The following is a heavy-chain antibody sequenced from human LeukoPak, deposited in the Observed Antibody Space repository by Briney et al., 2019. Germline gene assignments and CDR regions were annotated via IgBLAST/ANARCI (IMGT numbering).Heavy chain of an antibody. V-gene: IGHV3-30*02. D-gene: IGHD3-9*01. CDR1: GFTFSSYG. J-gene: IGHJ6*03. CDR3: AKDPGYYDILTGYYRATPYYMDV. CDR2: IRYDGSNK. Sequence: GGSLRLSCAASGFTFSSYGMHWVRQAPGKGLEWVAFIRYDGSNKYYADSVKGRFTISRDNSKNTLYLQMNSLRAEDTAVYYCAKDPGYYDILTGYYRATPYYMDVWGKGTTVTISS.